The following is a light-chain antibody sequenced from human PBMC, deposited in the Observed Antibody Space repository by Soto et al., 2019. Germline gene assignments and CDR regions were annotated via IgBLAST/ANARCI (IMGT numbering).Light chain of an antibody. V-gene: IGKV3-20*01. CDR2: DAS. CDR1: QNIANDY. J-gene: IGKJ1*01. Sequence: EVALTQSPGTLSLSPGARATLSCRARQNIANDYLTWYQQKPGQAPRVLIYDASTRATGIPDRFSGSGSGTDFTLTISRLEPEDFAMYYCQQYGSSPWTFGQGTKVEI. CDR3: QQYGSSPWT.